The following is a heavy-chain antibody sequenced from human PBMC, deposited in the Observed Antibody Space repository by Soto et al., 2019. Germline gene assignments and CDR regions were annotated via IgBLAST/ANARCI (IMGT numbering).Heavy chain of an antibody. J-gene: IGHJ5*02. CDR1: GFTFSSYG. CDR2: IWYDGSNK. V-gene: IGHV3-33*01. CDR3: AIAGSGSYYLAWFDP. D-gene: IGHD1-26*01. Sequence: QVQLVESGGGVVQPGRSLRLSCAASGFTFSSYGMHWVRQAPGKGLEWVAVIWYDGSNKYYADSVKGRFTISRDNSKNTLYLQMNSLRAEDTAVYYCAIAGSGSYYLAWFDPWGQGTLVTVSS.